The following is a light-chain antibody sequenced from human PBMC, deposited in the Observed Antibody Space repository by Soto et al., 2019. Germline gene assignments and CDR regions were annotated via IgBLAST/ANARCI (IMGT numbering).Light chain of an antibody. CDR1: QSVSSN. V-gene: IGKV3-15*01. Sequence: EIVMTQSPATLSVSPGERATLSCRASQSVSSNLAWYQQKPGQAPRLLIYGASTRATGIPARFSGSGSGTEFTLTISSLQSEDFSGYYCQEYNNWSPYTFGQGTKLEIK. CDR3: QEYNNWSPYT. CDR2: GAS. J-gene: IGKJ2*01.